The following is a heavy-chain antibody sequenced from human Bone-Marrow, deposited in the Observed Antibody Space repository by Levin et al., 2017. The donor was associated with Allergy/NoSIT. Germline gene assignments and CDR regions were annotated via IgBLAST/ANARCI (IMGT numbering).Heavy chain of an antibody. J-gene: IGHJ4*02. CDR3: AKDYFDRSGYRRHDY. D-gene: IGHD3-22*01. V-gene: IGHV3-23*01. CDR1: GFTFSTYA. CDR2: ISGSGGNT. Sequence: GGSLRLSCAASGFTFSTYAMTWVRQAPGKGLEWVSGISGSGGNTDYADSVKGRFTISRDNSKNTLYLQMNSLRAEDTAMYYCAKDYFDRSGYRRHDYWGQGTLVTVSS.